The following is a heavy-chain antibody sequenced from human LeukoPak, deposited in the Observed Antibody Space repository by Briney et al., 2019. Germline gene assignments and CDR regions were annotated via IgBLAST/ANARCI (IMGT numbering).Heavy chain of an antibody. V-gene: IGHV3-74*01. D-gene: IGHD6-13*01. Sequence: GGAPRLSRVSPGFTFRSYWVNWGRPAPGEGVGWVSRLNSDGTITNYADSVKGRFTISRDNSKNTLYLQMNSLRAEDTAVYYCAKDGSSWYRDGSPLPNIWGQGTMVTVSS. CDR1: GFTFRSYW. CDR2: LNSDGTIT. CDR3: AKDGSSWYRDGSPLPNI. J-gene: IGHJ3*02.